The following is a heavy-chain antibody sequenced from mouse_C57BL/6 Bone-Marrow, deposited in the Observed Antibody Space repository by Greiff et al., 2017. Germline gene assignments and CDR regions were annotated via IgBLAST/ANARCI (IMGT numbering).Heavy chain of an antibody. D-gene: IGHD1-3*01. CDR2: ISDGGSDT. V-gene: IGHV5-4*01. J-gene: IGHJ4*01. Sequence: EVQLVESGAGLVKPGASLKLSCAASGFTFSSYAMSWVRQTPEKRLEWVATISDGGSDTYYPDNVKGQCTLSRDNAKNNLYLQMSHLMSEYTAIYYDARDDESVSYYAMDYWGQGTSVTVSS. CDR3: ARDDESVSYYAMDY. CDR1: GFTFSSYA.